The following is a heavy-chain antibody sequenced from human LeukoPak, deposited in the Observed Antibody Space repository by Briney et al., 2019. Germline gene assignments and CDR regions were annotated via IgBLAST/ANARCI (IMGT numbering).Heavy chain of an antibody. D-gene: IGHD6-19*01. J-gene: IGHJ3*02. Sequence: GGSLRLSCAASGFTFSDYYMSWIRQAPGKGLEWVSYISSSGSTIYYADSVKGRFPISRDNAKNSLYLQMNSLRAEDTAVYYCARDGALAVAVNDAFDIWGQGTMVTVSS. V-gene: IGHV3-11*04. CDR3: ARDGALAVAVNDAFDI. CDR2: ISSSGSTI. CDR1: GFTFSDYY.